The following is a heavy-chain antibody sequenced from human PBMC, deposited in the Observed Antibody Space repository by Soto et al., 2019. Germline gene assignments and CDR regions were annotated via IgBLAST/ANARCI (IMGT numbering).Heavy chain of an antibody. CDR1: GGTFSSYA. J-gene: IGHJ4*02. CDR3: ARRAGTYCGGDCYSFDY. CDR2: IIPIFGTA. D-gene: IGHD2-21*02. Sequence: QVQLVQSGAEVKKPGSSVKVSCKASGGTFSSYAISWVRQAPGQGLEWMGGIIPIFGTANYAQKFQGRVTITADESTSTAYMELSSLISEDTAVYYCARRAGTYCGGDCYSFDYWGQGTLVTVSS. V-gene: IGHV1-69*01.